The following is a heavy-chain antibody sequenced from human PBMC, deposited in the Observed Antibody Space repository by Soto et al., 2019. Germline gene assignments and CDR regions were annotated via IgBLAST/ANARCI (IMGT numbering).Heavy chain of an antibody. J-gene: IGHJ4*02. Sequence: EVQLVESGGGLVQPGRSLRLSCAASGFTFDDYAMHWVRQAPGKGLEWVSGISWNSGSIGYADSVKGRFTISRDNANNSLYLQMNSLRAEDTALYYCAKDVGYKRRFCFDYWGQGTLVTVSS. D-gene: IGHD3-10*01. CDR1: GFTFDDYA. CDR2: ISWNSGSI. V-gene: IGHV3-9*01. CDR3: AKDVGYKRRFCFDY.